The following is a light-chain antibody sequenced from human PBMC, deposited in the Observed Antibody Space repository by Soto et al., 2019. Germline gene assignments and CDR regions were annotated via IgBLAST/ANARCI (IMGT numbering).Light chain of an antibody. CDR3: QQYNSYLWT. J-gene: IGKJ1*01. CDR1: QSITSR. Sequence: DIPITQSPSTLPASVGDRVTITCRASQSITSRLAWYQQKPGKAPRLLIYDASSLESGVPSRFSGSGSGTEFTLTISSLQPDDFATYYCQQYNSYLWTFGQGTKVDIK. CDR2: DAS. V-gene: IGKV1-5*01.